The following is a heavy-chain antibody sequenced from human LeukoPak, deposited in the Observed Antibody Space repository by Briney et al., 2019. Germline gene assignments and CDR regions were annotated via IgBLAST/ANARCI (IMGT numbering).Heavy chain of an antibody. D-gene: IGHD6-13*01. CDR3: ARDSGQSLAAAGTKFDY. J-gene: IGHJ4*02. V-gene: IGHV1-69-2*01. CDR1: GYTFTDYY. CDR2: VDPEDGET. Sequence: ASVKISCKVSGYTFTDYYMHWVQQAPAKGLEWMGLVDPEDGETIYAEKFQGRVTITADTSTDTAYMELSSLRSEDTAVYYCARDSGQSLAAAGTKFDYWGQGTLVTVSS.